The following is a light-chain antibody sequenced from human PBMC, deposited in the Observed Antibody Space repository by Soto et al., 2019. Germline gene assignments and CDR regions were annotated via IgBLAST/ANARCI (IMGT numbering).Light chain of an antibody. CDR3: QQYQNLWT. V-gene: IGKV3-15*01. CDR1: QTIYGN. CDR2: RAS. Sequence: IGMTQSPATLSVSPGERATLSCRASQTIYGNVAWYQQRPGQPPRLLIYRASSRATGIPARFSGSGSGTEFTLTINSLQSEDFAVYYCQQYQNLWTLGQGTKVDI. J-gene: IGKJ1*01.